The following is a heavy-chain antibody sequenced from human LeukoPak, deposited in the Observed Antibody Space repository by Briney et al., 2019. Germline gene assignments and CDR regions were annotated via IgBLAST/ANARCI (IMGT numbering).Heavy chain of an antibody. CDR3: AREWQGGIAAAGTRIEGDY. CDR2: IKQDGSEK. V-gene: IGHV3-7*01. D-gene: IGHD6-13*01. J-gene: IGHJ4*02. Sequence: GGSLRLSCAVSGFSISGYWMAWVRQAPGKGLEWVANIKQDGSEKNYVDSVKGRFTISRDNAENSLFLQMNSLRVEDTAVYYCAREWQGGIAAAGTRIEGDYWGQGTLVAVSS. CDR1: GFSISGYW.